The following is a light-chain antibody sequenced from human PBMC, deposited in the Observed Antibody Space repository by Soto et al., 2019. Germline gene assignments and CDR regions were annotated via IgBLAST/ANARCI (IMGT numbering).Light chain of an antibody. CDR3: QQYGSSPIT. Sequence: EIVLTQSPGTLSLSAGERASLSCRASQSVSSTYLAWYQQKPGQAPRLLIYGASNRATGIPDRFSGSGSGTDFTLTISRLEPEDSAEYYCQQYGSSPITFGQGTRLELK. J-gene: IGKJ5*01. V-gene: IGKV3-20*01. CDR2: GAS. CDR1: QSVSSTY.